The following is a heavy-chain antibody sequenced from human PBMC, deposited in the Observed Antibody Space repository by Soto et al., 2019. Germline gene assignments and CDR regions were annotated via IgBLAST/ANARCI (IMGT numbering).Heavy chain of an antibody. Sequence: GGSLRLSCAASGFTFSSYAMSWVRQAPGKGLEWVSAISGSGGSTYYADSVKGRFAISRDNSKNTLYLQMNSLRAEDTAVYYCAKGLRGSYYFDYWGQGTLVTVSS. CDR1: GFTFSSYA. J-gene: IGHJ4*02. CDR2: ISGSGGST. CDR3: AKGLRGSYYFDY. V-gene: IGHV3-23*01. D-gene: IGHD3-10*01.